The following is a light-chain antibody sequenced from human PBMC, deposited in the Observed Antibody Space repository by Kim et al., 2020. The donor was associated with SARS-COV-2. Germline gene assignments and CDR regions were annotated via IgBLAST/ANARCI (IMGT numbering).Light chain of an antibody. J-gene: IGLJ3*02. V-gene: IGLV2-14*03. CDR1: SSDVGVYNY. CDR2: DVS. Sequence: GQSITNSCTGTSSDVGVYNYVSWYQQHPGKAPKLMIYDVSNRPSGVSNRFSGSKSGNTASLPISGLQAEDEADYYCSSYTSSSTGVFGGGTQLTVL. CDR3: SSYTSSSTGV.